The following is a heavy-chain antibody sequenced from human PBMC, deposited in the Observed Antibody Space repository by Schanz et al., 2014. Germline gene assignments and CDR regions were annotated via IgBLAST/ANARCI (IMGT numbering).Heavy chain of an antibody. J-gene: IGHJ6*02. CDR2: ISDSGDST. D-gene: IGHD3-10*01. Sequence: QVPLVDSGGGLVKPGGSLRLSCAASGFTFSDYYMTWIRQAPGKGLEWVSDISDSGDSTHYADSVKGRFTISRDNAKNSLFLQMNSLSTEDTAVYYCARAQGVIRLYYGVDVWGQGTTVTV. V-gene: IGHV3-11*01. CDR1: GFTFSDYY. CDR3: ARAQGVIRLYYGVDV.